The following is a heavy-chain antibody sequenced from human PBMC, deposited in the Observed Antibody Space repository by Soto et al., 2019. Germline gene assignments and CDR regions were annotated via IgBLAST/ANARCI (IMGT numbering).Heavy chain of an antibody. Sequence: SDTLSLTCTVSGGSLSSSSYYWGWIRQPPGKGLEWIGSIYYSGSTYYNPSLKSRVTISVDTSKNQFSLKLSSVTAADTAVYYCAGGKDAFDIWGQGTMVNVSS. D-gene: IGHD2-15*01. J-gene: IGHJ3*02. CDR1: GGSLSSSSYY. CDR3: AGGKDAFDI. CDR2: IYYSGST. V-gene: IGHV4-39*01.